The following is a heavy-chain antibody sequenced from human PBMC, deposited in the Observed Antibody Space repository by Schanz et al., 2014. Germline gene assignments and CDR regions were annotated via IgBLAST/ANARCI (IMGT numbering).Heavy chain of an antibody. J-gene: IGHJ4*02. CDR3: ARGTDWNLHY. CDR2: IGTAGDT. CDR1: GFSIRNHD. V-gene: IGHV3-13*04. D-gene: IGHD1-1*01. Sequence: PGGSLRLSCAASGFSIRNHDMHWVRQATGAGLEWVSAIGTAGDTFYLDSVKGRFTISRDSGQNSLYLQMNSLRAGDTAVYYCARGTDWNLHYWGQGTLXTVSS.